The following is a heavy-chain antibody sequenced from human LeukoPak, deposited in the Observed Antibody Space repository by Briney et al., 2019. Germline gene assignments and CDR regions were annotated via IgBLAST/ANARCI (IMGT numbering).Heavy chain of an antibody. CDR2: IDQGGSLR. CDR3: VRHKGGRSGAIYSDALDV. CDR1: GFTFNTYW. Sequence: PGWSLRLSCAASGFTFNTYWMIRVRQAPGKGLEGVAIIDQGGSLRYYVDSLKGRFTISRDNAKNSMYLQMNSLRAEDKAVYYCVRHKGGRSGAIYSDALDVWRQGTKVTVSS. D-gene: IGHD4/OR15-4a*01. V-gene: IGHV3-7*01. J-gene: IGHJ3*01.